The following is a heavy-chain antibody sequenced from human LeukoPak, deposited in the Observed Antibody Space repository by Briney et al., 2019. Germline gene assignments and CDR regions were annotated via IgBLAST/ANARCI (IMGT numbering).Heavy chain of an antibody. V-gene: IGHV3-74*01. J-gene: IGHJ3*02. Sequence: GSLRLSCAASGFTFSSYWMHWVHQAPGKGLVWVSRINSDGSSTSYADSVKGRFTISRDNAKNTLYPQMNSLRAEDTAVYYCASQTTALDAFDIWGQGTMVTVSS. CDR3: ASQTTALDAFDI. CDR2: INSDGSST. D-gene: IGHD1-14*01. CDR1: GFTFSSYW.